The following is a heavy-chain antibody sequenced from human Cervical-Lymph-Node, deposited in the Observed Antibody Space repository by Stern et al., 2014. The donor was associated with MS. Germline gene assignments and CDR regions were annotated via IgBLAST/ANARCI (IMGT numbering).Heavy chain of an antibody. CDR1: GGSVSSGSYY. V-gene: IGHV4-61*01. CDR3: ARAPYGGGPFDY. Sequence: QVQLQESGPGLVKPSETLSLTCTVSGGSVSSGSYYWSWIRHPPGKGLEWIGYIYYSGSTNYNPSLKSRVTISVDTSKNQFSLKLSSVTAADTAVYYCARAPYGGGPFDYWGQGTLVTVSS. CDR2: IYYSGST. J-gene: IGHJ4*02. D-gene: IGHD4-23*01.